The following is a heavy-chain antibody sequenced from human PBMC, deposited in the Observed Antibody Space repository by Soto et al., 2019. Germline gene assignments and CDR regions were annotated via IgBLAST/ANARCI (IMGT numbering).Heavy chain of an antibody. Sequence: QPQLQESGPGLVKPSETLSLTCTVSGGSISSSRYYWGWIRQPPGKGLEWIGSIYYSGSTYYNPSLKSRVTISVDTSKTQFSLKRSSVTAADTAVYHCARHPDVARGGFDPWGQGTLVTVSS. CDR1: GGSISSSRYY. J-gene: IGHJ5*02. CDR2: IYYSGST. V-gene: IGHV4-39*01. CDR3: ARHPDVARGGFDP. D-gene: IGHD3-10*01.